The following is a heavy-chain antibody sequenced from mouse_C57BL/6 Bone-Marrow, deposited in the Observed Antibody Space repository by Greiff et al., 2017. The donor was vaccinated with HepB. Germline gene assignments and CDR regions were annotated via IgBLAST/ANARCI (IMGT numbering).Heavy chain of an antibody. V-gene: IGHV1-18*01. CDR3: ARQQDGSSSWFAY. CDR1: GYTFTDYN. Sequence: VQLKESGPELVKPGASVKIPCKASGYTFTDYNMDWVKQSHGKSLEWIGDINPNNGGTIYNQKFKGKATLTVDKSSSTAYMELRSLTSEDTAVYYCARQQDGSSSWFAYWGQGTLVTVSA. CDR2: INPNNGGT. D-gene: IGHD1-1*01. J-gene: IGHJ3*01.